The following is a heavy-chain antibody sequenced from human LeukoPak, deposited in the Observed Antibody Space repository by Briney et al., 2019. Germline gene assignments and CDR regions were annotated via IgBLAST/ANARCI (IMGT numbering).Heavy chain of an antibody. CDR3: ARDQAGIDY. CDR1: GFTFSSYW. V-gene: IGHV3-30*03. Sequence: PGGSLRLSCAASGFTFSSYWMSWVRQAPGKGLEWVAVISYDGSNKYYADSVKGRFTISRDNSKNTLYLQMNSLRAEDTAVYYCARDQAGIDYWGQGTLVTVSS. J-gene: IGHJ4*02. CDR2: ISYDGSNK.